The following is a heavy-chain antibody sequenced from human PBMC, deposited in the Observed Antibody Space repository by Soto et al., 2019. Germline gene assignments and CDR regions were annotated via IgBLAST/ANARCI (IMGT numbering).Heavy chain of an antibody. CDR2: ISSSSSTI. CDR3: ASCLLTQHCYFDY. D-gene: IGHD3-9*01. J-gene: IGHJ4*02. V-gene: IGHV3-48*02. Sequence: EVQLVESGGGLVQPGGSLRLSCAASGFTFSSYSMNWVRQAPGKGLEWVSYISSSSSTIYYADSVKGRFTISRDNAKNSLYLQMNSLRDEDTAVYYCASCLLTQHCYFDYWGQGTLVTVSS. CDR1: GFTFSSYS.